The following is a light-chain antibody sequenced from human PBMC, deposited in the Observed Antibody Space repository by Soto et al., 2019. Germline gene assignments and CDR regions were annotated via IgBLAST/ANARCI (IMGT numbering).Light chain of an antibody. CDR1: QGIRND. V-gene: IGKV1-17*01. J-gene: IGKJ1*01. CDR2: AAA. CDR3: LQHSTYPLT. Sequence: DIQMTQFPSSLSASVGDRVTITCRASQGIRNDVGWYQQKPGKAPKRLIYAAASLQSGVPPRFSGSGSGTEFTLAISSLQPEDSATFYCLQHSTYPLTFGQGTKVEIK.